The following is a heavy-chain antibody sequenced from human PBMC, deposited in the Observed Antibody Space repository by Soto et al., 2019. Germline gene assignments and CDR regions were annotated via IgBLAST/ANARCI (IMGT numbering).Heavy chain of an antibody. CDR2: INPNSGGT. D-gene: IGHD2-15*01. CDR1: GYTFPGYY. J-gene: IGHJ6*02. CDR3: ARVLIPDIVVVVAAQTYYYYYGMDV. V-gene: IGHV1-2*02. Sequence: ASVNVSCKASGYTFPGYYMKWLREAPGECLDWMXWINPNSGGTNYAQKFQGRVTMTRDTSISTAYMELSRLRSDDTAVYYCARVLIPDIVVVVAAQTYYYYYGMDVWGQGTTVTVSS.